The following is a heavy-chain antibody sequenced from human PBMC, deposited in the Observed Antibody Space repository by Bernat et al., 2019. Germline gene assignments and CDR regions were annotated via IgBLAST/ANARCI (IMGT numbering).Heavy chain of an antibody. D-gene: IGHD1-1*01. J-gene: IGHJ4*02. CDR2: ISYDGSNK. V-gene: IGHV3-30*18. Sequence: QVQLVESGGGVVQPGRSLRLSCAASGFTFSSYGMHWVRQAPGKGLEWVAVISYDGSNKYYADSVKGRFTISRDNSKNTLYLQMNSLRAEDTAVYYCAKTIGTGGYDYWGQGTLVT. CDR1: GFTFSSYG. CDR3: AKTIGTGGYDY.